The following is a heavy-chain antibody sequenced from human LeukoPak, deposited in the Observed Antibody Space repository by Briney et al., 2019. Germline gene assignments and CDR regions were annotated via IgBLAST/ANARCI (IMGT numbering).Heavy chain of an antibody. Sequence: ASVKVSCKASGYTFTSYGISWVRQAPGQGLEWMGWISAYNGNTNYAQKLQGRVTTTTDTSTSTAYMELRSLRSDDTAVYYCARVRRSYGAFDIWGQGTMVTVSS. D-gene: IGHD3-16*01. V-gene: IGHV1-18*01. J-gene: IGHJ3*02. CDR1: GYTFTSYG. CDR2: ISAYNGNT. CDR3: ARVRRSYGAFDI.